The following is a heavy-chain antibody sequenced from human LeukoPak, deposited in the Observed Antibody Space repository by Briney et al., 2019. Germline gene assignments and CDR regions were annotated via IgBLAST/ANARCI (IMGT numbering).Heavy chain of an antibody. D-gene: IGHD3-10*01. V-gene: IGHV1-8*01. J-gene: IGHJ4*02. CDR1: GYTFTSYD. CDR2: MNPNSGNT. CDR3: AREAMVRGVTRSLDY. Sequence: ASVRVSCKASGYTFTSYDINWVRQATGQGLEGMGWMNPNSGNTGYAQKFQGRVTMTRNTSISTAYMELSSLRSEDTAVYYCAREAMVRGVTRSLDYWGQGTLVTVSS.